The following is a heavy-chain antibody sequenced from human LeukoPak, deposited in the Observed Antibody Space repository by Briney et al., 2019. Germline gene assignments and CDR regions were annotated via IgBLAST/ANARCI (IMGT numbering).Heavy chain of an antibody. Sequence: PGGSLRLSCAASGFNFSSYSMNWVRQAPGKGLEWVSSISSSSSYIYYADSVKGRFTISRDNAKNSLYLQMNSLRAEDTVVYYCARAPGYYYYGMDVWGQGTTVTVSS. CDR3: ARAPGYYYYGMDV. CDR1: GFNFSSYS. CDR2: ISSSSSYI. D-gene: IGHD3-10*01. J-gene: IGHJ6*02. V-gene: IGHV3-21*01.